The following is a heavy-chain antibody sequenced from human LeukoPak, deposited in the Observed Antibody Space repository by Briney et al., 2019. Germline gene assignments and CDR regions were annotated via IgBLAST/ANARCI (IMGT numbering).Heavy chain of an antibody. D-gene: IGHD1-7*01. V-gene: IGHV1-69*13. CDR3: ARQTGTTSPARY. CDR1: GGTFSSYA. CDR2: IIPIFGTA. Sequence: GASVKVSCKASGGTFSSYAISWVRQAPGQGLEWMGGIIPIFGTANYAQKFQGRVTITADESTSTAYMELSSLRSEDTAVYCCARQTGTTSPARYWGQGTLVTVSS. J-gene: IGHJ4*02.